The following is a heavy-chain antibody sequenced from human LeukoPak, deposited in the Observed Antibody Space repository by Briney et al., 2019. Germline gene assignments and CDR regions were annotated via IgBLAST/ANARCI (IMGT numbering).Heavy chain of an antibody. CDR1: GGSIGSYY. CDR2: IYYSGST. CDR3: ARHAPYYDSSGYYVYYFDY. D-gene: IGHD3-22*01. V-gene: IGHV4-59*08. J-gene: IGHJ4*02. Sequence: SETLSLTCTVSGGSIGSYYWSWIRQPPGKGLEWIGYIYYSGSTNYNPSLKSRVTISVDTSKNQFSLKLSSVTAADTAVYYCARHAPYYDSSGYYVYYFDYWGQGTLVTVSS.